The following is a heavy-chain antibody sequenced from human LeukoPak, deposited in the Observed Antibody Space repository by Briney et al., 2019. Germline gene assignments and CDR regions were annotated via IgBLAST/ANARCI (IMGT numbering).Heavy chain of an antibody. CDR3: ARVWRGAFDI. J-gene: IGHJ3*02. Sequence: PGGSLRLSCAASGFTFSSYSMNWVRQAPGKGLEWVSSISSSSSYTYYADSVKGRFTISRDNAKNSLYLQMNSLRAEDTAVYYCARVWRGAFDIWGQGTMVTVSS. V-gene: IGHV3-21*01. CDR1: GFTFSSYS. D-gene: IGHD3-10*01. CDR2: ISSSSSYT.